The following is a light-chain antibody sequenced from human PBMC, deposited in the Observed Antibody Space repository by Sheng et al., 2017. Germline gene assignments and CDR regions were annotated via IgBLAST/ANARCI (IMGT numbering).Light chain of an antibody. J-gene: IGKJ5*01. CDR1: ESVSGN. CDR3: QQYDSEIT. V-gene: IGKV3D-15*01. CDR2: GAS. Sequence: EIVMTQSPATLSVSPGERATLSCRASESVSGNLAWYQHKPGQAPRLLIYGASTRNTGIPDRFSGSGSGTDFTLTISSLQSDDFATYYCQQYDSEITFGQGTRLEIK.